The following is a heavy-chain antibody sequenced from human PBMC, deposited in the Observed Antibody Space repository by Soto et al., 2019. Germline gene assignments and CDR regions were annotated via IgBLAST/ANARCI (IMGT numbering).Heavy chain of an antibody. CDR1: GGSISSSSYY. V-gene: IGHV4-39*01. Sequence: SETLSLTCTVSGGSISSSSYYWGWIRQPPGKGLEWIGSIYYSGSTYYNPSLKSRVTISVDTSKNQFSLKLSSVTAADTAVYYCARVATILNYYYYMDVWGKGTTVTVSS. CDR2: IYYSGST. CDR3: ARVATILNYYYYMDV. J-gene: IGHJ6*03. D-gene: IGHD5-12*01.